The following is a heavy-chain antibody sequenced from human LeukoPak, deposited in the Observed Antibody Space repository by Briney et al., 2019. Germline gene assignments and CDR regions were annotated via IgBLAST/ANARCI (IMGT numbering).Heavy chain of an antibody. D-gene: IGHD2-2*01. CDR1: GYTFTSYG. Sequence: ASVKVSCKASGYTFTSYGISWVRQAPGQGLEWMGWISAYNGNTNYAQKLQGRVTMTTDTSTSTAYMELRSLRSDDTAVYYCASTHCSSTSCYPDAFDIWGQGTMVTVSS. CDR2: ISAYNGNT. V-gene: IGHV1-18*01. J-gene: IGHJ3*02. CDR3: ASTHCSSTSCYPDAFDI.